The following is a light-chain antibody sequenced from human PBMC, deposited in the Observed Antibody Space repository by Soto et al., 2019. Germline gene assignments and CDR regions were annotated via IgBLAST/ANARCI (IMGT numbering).Light chain of an antibody. CDR3: QSYDMSLSGSV. CDR1: SSNIGAGYD. J-gene: IGLJ1*01. CDR2: GNT. V-gene: IGLV1-40*01. Sequence: QPVLTQAPSVSGAPGQRVTISCTGSSSNIGAGYDVHGYQQLPGTAPKLLIYGNTNRPSGVPDRFSGSKSGTSASLAITGLQAEDEADYYCQSYDMSLSGSVFGTGTKLTVL.